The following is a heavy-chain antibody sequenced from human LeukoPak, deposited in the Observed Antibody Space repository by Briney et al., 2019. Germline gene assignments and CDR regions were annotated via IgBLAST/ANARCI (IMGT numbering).Heavy chain of an antibody. CDR2: IKRKSNGGTT. CDR1: GFNFSNAW. CDR3: STDNDYGDYGLDY. V-gene: IGHV3-15*01. J-gene: IGHJ4*02. Sequence: PGGSLRLSCVTSGFNFSNAWMRWVRQAPGKGPEWVGRIKRKSNGGTTDYAAPLRGRFTISRDDSKNTLYLQMNSLKTEDTAVYYCSTDNDYGDYGLDYWGQGTLVTVS. D-gene: IGHD4-17*01.